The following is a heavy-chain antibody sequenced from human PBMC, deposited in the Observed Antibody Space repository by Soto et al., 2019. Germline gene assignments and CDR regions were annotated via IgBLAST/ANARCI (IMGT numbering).Heavy chain of an antibody. CDR1: GFTFSSYS. CDR2: ISSSSSYI. Sequence: GGSLRLSCAASGFTFSSYSMNWVRQAPGKGLEWVSSISSSSSYIYYADSVKGRFTISRDNAKNSLYLQMNSLRAEDTAVYYCARDPSKYDSLTGWFDPWGQGTLVTVSS. V-gene: IGHV3-21*01. CDR3: ARDPSKYDSLTGWFDP. J-gene: IGHJ5*02. D-gene: IGHD3-22*01.